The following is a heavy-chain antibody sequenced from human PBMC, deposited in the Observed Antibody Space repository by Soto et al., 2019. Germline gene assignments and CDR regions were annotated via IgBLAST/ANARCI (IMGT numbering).Heavy chain of an antibody. V-gene: IGHV3-23*01. Sequence: GGSLRLSCAASGFTFSSYAMSWVRQAPGKGLEWVSAISGSGGSTYYEDSGKGRFTISRDNSKNTLYLQMNSLRAEDTAVYYCAKDNGLRFLEWYYFDYWGQGTLVTVSS. CDR2: ISGSGGST. CDR3: AKDNGLRFLEWYYFDY. J-gene: IGHJ4*02. CDR1: GFTFSSYA. D-gene: IGHD3-3*01.